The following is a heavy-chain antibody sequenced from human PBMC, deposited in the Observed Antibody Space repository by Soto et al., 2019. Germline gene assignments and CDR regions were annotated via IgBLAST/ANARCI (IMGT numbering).Heavy chain of an antibody. CDR3: AKDFARGPMGMSLDS. CDR2: ISSDGSNK. J-gene: IGHJ4*02. CDR1: GFNFSDFG. Sequence: QVQLVESGGGVVHPGRSLRLSCTASGFNFSDFGMHWVRQAPGKGLEWLALISSDGSNKFYADSVRGRFTVSRDRSDNTLRLHMSAVRNDDTAMYYCAKDFARGPMGMSLDSWGQGTLVIVSS. D-gene: IGHD1-26*01. V-gene: IGHV3-30*18.